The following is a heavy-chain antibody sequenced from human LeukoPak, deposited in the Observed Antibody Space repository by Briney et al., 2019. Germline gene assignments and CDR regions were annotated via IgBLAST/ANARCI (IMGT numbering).Heavy chain of an antibody. V-gene: IGHV4-61*01. CDR2: IHYSKYRGRIST. Sequence: SETLSLTCTVSGGSISSSSYYWGGIRQPPGKGLEWIVYIHYSKYRGRISTDYNPSLMSRVTISVDTSKNQSSLKLSSVTAADTAVYYCAREVVSGGNCFFDYWGQGTLVTVSS. D-gene: IGHD2-15*01. J-gene: IGHJ4*02. CDR1: GGSISSSSYY. CDR3: AREVVSGGNCFFDY.